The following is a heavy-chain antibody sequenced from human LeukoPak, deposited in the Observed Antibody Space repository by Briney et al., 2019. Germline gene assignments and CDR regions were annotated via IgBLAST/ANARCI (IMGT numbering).Heavy chain of an antibody. CDR1: GGSISSYY. J-gene: IGHJ6*02. D-gene: IGHD3-22*01. CDR2: IYYSGST. Sequence: SETLSLTCTVSGGSISSYYWSWIRQPPGKGLEWIGYIYYSGSTNYNPSLKSRVTISVDTSKNQFSLKLSSVTAADTAVYYCARLGEDSSGHYPRDYYGMDVWGQGTTVTVSS. V-gene: IGHV4-59*08. CDR3: ARLGEDSSGHYPRDYYGMDV.